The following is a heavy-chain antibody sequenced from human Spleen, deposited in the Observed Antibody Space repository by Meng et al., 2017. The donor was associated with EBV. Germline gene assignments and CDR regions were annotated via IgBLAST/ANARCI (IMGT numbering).Heavy chain of an antibody. V-gene: IGHV4-34*01. Sequence: QAQLQQWGAGLLKPSETLSLTCAVYGGSFTDYYWSWIRQSPGKGLEWIGEINHRGSTSYKPSLKSRVTISVDTSKNQFSLNLTSVTAADTAVYYCARGMVAAASLDWWGQGTLVTVSS. CDR3: ARGMVAAASLDW. J-gene: IGHJ4*02. CDR1: GGSFTDYY. CDR2: INHRGST. D-gene: IGHD2-2*01.